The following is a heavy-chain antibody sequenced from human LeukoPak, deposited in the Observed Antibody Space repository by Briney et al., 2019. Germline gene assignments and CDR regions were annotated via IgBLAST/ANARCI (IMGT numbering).Heavy chain of an antibody. V-gene: IGHV3-48*01. J-gene: IGHJ6*03. Sequence: GGSLRLSCVASGFTFSSYSMNWVRQAPGKGLEWISYISSNSSTTFYADSVKGRFTISRDNAKNSLYVRMNSLRAEDTAIYYCARDGLMDVWGTGTTVTVSS. CDR1: GFTFSSYS. CDR3: ARDGLMDV. CDR2: ISSNSSTT.